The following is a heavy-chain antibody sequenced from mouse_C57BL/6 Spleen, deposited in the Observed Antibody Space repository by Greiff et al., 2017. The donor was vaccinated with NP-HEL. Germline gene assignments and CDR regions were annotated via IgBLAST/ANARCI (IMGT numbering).Heavy chain of an antibody. CDR1: GYTFTSYW. V-gene: IGHV1-7*01. CDR3: ARSSFYYDYDEGYAIDY. J-gene: IGHJ4*01. D-gene: IGHD2-4*01. Sequence: VQLQESGAELAKPGASVKLSCKASGYTFTSYWMHWVKQRPGQGLEWIGYINPSSGYTKYNQKFKDKATLTADKSSSTAYMQLSSLTYEDSAVYYCARSSFYYDYDEGYAIDYWGQGTSVTVSS. CDR2: INPSSGYT.